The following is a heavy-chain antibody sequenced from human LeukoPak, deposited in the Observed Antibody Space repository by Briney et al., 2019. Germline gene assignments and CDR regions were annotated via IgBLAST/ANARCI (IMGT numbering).Heavy chain of an antibody. V-gene: IGHV3-23*01. D-gene: IGHD2-2*02. J-gene: IGHJ6*03. CDR2: ISGSGGST. CDR3: AKAGYCSSTSCYTHYYYYMDV. Sequence: GGSLRLSCAASGFTFSSYAMSWVRQAPGKGLEGVSAISGSGGSTYYADSVKGRFTISRDNSKNTLYLQMNSLRAEDTAVYYCAKAGYCSSTSCYTHYYYYMDVWGKGTTVTVSS. CDR1: GFTFSSYA.